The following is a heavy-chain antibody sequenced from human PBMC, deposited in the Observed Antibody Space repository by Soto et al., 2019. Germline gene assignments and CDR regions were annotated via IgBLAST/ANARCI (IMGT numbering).Heavy chain of an antibody. D-gene: IGHD2-2*01. J-gene: IGHJ6*02. CDR3: AAREHCSSTSCSNYYYYGMDV. CDR1: GGTFSSYA. V-gene: IGHV1-69*13. Sequence: SVKVSCKASGGTFSSYAISWVRQAPGQGPEWMGGIIPIFGTANYAQKFQGRVTITADESTSTAYMELSSLRSEDTAVYYCAAREHCSSTSCSNYYYYGMDVWGQGTTVTVSS. CDR2: IIPIFGTA.